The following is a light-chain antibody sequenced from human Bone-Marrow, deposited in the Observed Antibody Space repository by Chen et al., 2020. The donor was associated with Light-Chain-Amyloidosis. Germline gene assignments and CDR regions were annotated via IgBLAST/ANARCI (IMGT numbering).Light chain of an antibody. CDR1: DLPTKY. V-gene: IGLV3-25*03. CDR2: RDT. Sequence: SYELTQPPSVSVSPGQTARITCSGDDLPTKYAYWYQQKPGQAPVLVIHRDTERPSGSSERFSGSSSGTTATVTISGVQAEDEADYHCQSADSSGTYEVICGGGTKLTVL. CDR3: QSADSSGTYEVI. J-gene: IGLJ2*01.